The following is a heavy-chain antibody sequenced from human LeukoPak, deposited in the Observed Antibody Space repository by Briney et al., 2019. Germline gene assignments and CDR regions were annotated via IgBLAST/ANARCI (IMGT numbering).Heavy chain of an antibody. CDR1: GGSFSGYY. V-gene: IGHV4-34*01. CDR2: INHSGST. CDR3: ARRYFGL. Sequence: PSETLSLTCAVYGGSFSGYYWSWIRQPPGKGLEWIGEINHSGSTNYNPSLKSRVTISVDTSKNQFSLKLSSVTAADTAVYYCARRYFGLWGRGTLVTVSS. J-gene: IGHJ2*01.